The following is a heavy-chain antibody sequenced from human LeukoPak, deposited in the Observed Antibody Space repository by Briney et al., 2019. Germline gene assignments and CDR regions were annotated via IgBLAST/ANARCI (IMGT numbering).Heavy chain of an antibody. D-gene: IGHD3-10*01. Sequence: GGSLRLSCAASGFIFSTYGMHWVRQAPGKGLEWVAVIWYDGSDIYYADSVKGRFTISRDNSKNTLYLQVNCLRAEDTAVYYCARDLSMVRGPLDYWGQGTLVTVSS. CDR2: IWYDGSDI. J-gene: IGHJ4*02. V-gene: IGHV3-33*01. CDR3: ARDLSMVRGPLDY. CDR1: GFIFSTYG.